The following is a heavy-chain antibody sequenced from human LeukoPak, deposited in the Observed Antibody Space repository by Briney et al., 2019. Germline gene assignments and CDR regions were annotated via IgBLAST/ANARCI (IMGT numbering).Heavy chain of an antibody. D-gene: IGHD1-1*01. CDR3: ARGRPVYNWNDVFDY. V-gene: IGHV1-69*13. CDR2: IIPIFGTA. Sequence: ASVKVSCKASGGTFSSYAISWVRQAPGQGLEWMGGIIPIFGTANYAQKFQGRVTITADESTSTAYMELSSLRSDDTAVYYCARGRPVYNWNDVFDYWGQGTLVTVSS. J-gene: IGHJ4*02. CDR1: GGTFSSYA.